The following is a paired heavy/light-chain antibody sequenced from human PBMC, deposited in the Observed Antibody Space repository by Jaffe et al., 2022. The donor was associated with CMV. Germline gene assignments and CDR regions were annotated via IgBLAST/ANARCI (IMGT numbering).Heavy chain of an antibody. CDR2: IGISGVTT. CDR3: AKGPFSEHLLSYFDH. Sequence: EVQLLDSGGGLVQPGGSLRLSCAASGFTFSNYAMNWVRQTPGKGLECISSIGISGVTTYYADSVRGRFTISRDNSKNTLSLEMNSLRAEDTAVYYCAKGPFSEHLLSYFDHWGQGTLVTVSS. V-gene: IGHV3-23*01. CDR1: GFTFSNYA. J-gene: IGHJ4*02. D-gene: IGHD2-21*01.
Light chain of an antibody. Sequence: EVVLTQSPATLSLSPGERATLSCRASQSVSISVSWYQQKPGQVPSLLIYDASNRATGIPARFSGSGSGTDFTLTISSLEPDDFAVYYCQQHLNRPVTFGAGTKVEIK. J-gene: IGKJ4*01. CDR3: QQHLNRPVT. V-gene: IGKV3-11*01. CDR1: QSVSIS. CDR2: DAS.